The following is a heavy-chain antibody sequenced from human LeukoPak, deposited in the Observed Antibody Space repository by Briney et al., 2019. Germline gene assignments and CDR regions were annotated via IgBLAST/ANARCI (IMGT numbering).Heavy chain of an antibody. V-gene: IGHV4-61*05. CDR3: ARSLRTMVRGVIKSVAFDI. CDR1: GGSISSSSFY. D-gene: IGHD3-10*01. J-gene: IGHJ3*02. CDR2: IYYSGST. Sequence: SETLSLTCTVSGGSISSSSFYWGWIRQPPGKGLEWIGYIYYSGSTNYNPSLKSRVTISVDTSKNQFSLKLSSVTAADTAVYYCARSLRTMVRGVIKSVAFDIWGQGTMVTVSS.